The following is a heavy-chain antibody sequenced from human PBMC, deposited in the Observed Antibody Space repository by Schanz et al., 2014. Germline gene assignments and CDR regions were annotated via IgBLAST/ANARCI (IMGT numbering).Heavy chain of an antibody. V-gene: IGHV3-49*04. D-gene: IGHD5-12*01. CDR1: GFIFGDYA. CDR3: TRAIVATIFYCFEY. J-gene: IGHJ4*02. Sequence: EVQLVESGGGLVQPGRSLRLSCTASGFIFGDYAMSWVRQAPGKGLEWVGFISSKAYGGTTQYAASVKGRFTISRDDSKSIAHLQMNSLKTEDTAVYYCTRAIVATIFYCFEYWGQGTLVTVSS. CDR2: ISSKAYGGTT.